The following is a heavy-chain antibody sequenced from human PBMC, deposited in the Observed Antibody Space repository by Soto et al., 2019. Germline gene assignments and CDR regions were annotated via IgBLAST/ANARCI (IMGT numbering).Heavy chain of an antibody. CDR1: GFTFSSYG. CDR3: AKDVSGGYSSSWYQAFDI. V-gene: IGHV3-30*18. CDR2: ISYDGSNK. D-gene: IGHD6-13*01. Sequence: QVQLVESGGGVVQPGRSLRLSCAASGFTFSSYGMHWVRQAPGKGLEWVAVISYDGSNKYYADSVKGRFTISRDNSKNTLYLQMNSLRAEDTAVYYCAKDVSGGYSSSWYQAFDIWGQGTMVTVSS. J-gene: IGHJ3*02.